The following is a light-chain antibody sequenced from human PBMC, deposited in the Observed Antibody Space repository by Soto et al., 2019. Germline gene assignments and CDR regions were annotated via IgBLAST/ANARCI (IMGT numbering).Light chain of an antibody. Sequence: DIQMTQSPSSLSASVGDRVTITCRASQSISTYLHWYQQKPGKAPNLLIYAASTLQSGVPSRFSGSGSGTDFTLTFSSLQPEDFATYFCQHGYCTPLTFGGGTKVDIK. CDR2: AAS. CDR3: QHGYCTPLT. CDR1: QSISTY. V-gene: IGKV1-39*01. J-gene: IGKJ4*01.